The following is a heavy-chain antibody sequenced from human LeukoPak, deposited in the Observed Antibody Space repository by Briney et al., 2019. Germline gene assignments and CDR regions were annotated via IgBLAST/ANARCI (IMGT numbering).Heavy chain of an antibody. J-gene: IGHJ6*03. CDR1: GFTFDDYG. CDR2: INWNGGST. V-gene: IGHV3-20*04. D-gene: IGHD3-3*01. CDR3: ARDIRFLYYDFWSGYYMDV. Sequence: GGSLRLSCAASGFTFDDYGMSWVRQAPGKGLEWVSGINWNGGSTGYADSVKGRFTISRDNAKNSLYLQMNSLRAEDTAVYYCARDIRFLYYDFWSGYYMDVWGKGTTVTVSS.